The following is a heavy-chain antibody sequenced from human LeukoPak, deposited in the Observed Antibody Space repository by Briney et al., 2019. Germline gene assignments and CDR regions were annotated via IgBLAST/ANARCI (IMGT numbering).Heavy chain of an antibody. CDR1: ADSIRNYY. Sequence: PSETLSLTCIVSADSIRNYYWSWIRQPAGKGLEWIGRIYTSGSTNYNPSLKSRVTMSVDTSKNQFSLKVTSVTAADTAVYYCARAGSYARYFDLWGRGTLVTVSS. J-gene: IGHJ2*01. CDR3: ARAGSYARYFDL. V-gene: IGHV4-4*07. D-gene: IGHD1-26*01. CDR2: IYTSGST.